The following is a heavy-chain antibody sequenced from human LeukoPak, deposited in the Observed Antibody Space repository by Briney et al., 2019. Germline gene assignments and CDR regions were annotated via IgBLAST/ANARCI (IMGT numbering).Heavy chain of an antibody. CDR1: GSTFNDYA. V-gene: IGHV3-9*01. Sequence: PGGSLRLSCAVSGSTFNDYAMHWVRQAPGKGLEWVSGIYWDGGGAGYADSVKGRFTISRDKAKNSLYLQMNSLRPEDTALYYCGKDLKPGGMDVWGQGTTVTVSS. J-gene: IGHJ6*02. CDR2: IYWDGGGA. CDR3: GKDLKPGGMDV.